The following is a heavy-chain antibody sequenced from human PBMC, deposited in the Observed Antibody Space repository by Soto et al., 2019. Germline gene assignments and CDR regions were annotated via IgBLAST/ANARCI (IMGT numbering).Heavy chain of an antibody. J-gene: IGHJ4*02. CDR2: IQNSGST. D-gene: IGHD2-8*01. CDR1: GGSISSGGYY. CDR3: ARDHGANAGILEY. Sequence: QVQLQESGPGLVRPSQTLSLTCTVSGGSISSGGYYWTWIRQYPGKGLEGIGYIQNSGSTYYTPSLQSRVTISIDTSKNHSSLKLSSATAADTAVYYCARDHGANAGILEYWGQGGLVTVSS. V-gene: IGHV4-31*03.